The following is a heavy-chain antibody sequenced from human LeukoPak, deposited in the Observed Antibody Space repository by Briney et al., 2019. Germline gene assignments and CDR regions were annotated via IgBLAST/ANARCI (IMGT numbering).Heavy chain of an antibody. J-gene: IGHJ6*02. CDR1: GGSISSYY. CDR2: IYYSGST. CDR3: ARITPPGIQLWNGMDV. V-gene: IGHV4-59*01. Sequence: PSETLSLTCTVSGGSISSYYWSWIRQPPGKGLEWIGYIYYSGSTNYNPSPKSRVTISVDTSKNQFSLKLSSVTAADTAVYYCARITPPGIQLWNGMDVWGQGTTVTVSS. D-gene: IGHD5-18*01.